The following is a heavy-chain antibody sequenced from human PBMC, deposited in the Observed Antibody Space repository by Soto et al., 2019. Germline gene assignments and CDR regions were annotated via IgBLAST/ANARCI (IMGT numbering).Heavy chain of an antibody. V-gene: IGHV5-51*01. J-gene: IGHJ6*02. CDR1: GYTFTRYW. CDR3: ARRGPLYNYYYHALDV. CDR2: IYPGDSDT. Sequence: GGSLEISCKTSGYTFTRYWVACVRQVPGRGLEWMGIIYPGDSDTRYSPSFQGQVTISVDKSISTAFLQWGSLKASDTAVYYCARRGPLYNYYYHALDVWGQGTMVTVSS. D-gene: IGHD3-16*01.